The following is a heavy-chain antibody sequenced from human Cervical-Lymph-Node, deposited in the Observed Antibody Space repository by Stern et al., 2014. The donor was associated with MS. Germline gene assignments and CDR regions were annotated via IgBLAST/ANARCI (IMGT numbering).Heavy chain of an antibody. CDR3: ARATDL. CDR2: IYYSGTT. CDR1: GASITSYY. Sequence: VQLEESGPGLLRPSETLSLTCTVSGASITSYYWSWIRQPPGKGLEWICYIYYSGTTNSTASLKGRVAISIDTSKTQFSLRLSSVTAADTAVYYCARATDLWGQGTLVTVSS. V-gene: IGHV4-59*01. J-gene: IGHJ5*02.